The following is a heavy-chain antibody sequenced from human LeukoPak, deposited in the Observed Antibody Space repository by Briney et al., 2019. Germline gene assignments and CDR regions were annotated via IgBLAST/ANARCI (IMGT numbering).Heavy chain of an antibody. J-gene: IGHJ4*02. Sequence: GRSLRLSRAASGFTFSSYGMHWVRQAPGKGLEWVAVISFDASNKYYADSVKGRFTISRDNSKNTLYLQMNSLRAEDTAVYYCAKDVDPFGSGGYVEGFDYWGQGTLVTVSS. V-gene: IGHV3-30*18. CDR3: AKDVDPFGSGGYVEGFDY. CDR2: ISFDASNK. CDR1: GFTFSSYG. D-gene: IGHD3-10*01.